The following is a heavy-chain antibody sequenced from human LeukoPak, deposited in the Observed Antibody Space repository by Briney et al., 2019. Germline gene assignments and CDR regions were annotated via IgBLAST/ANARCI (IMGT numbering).Heavy chain of an antibody. CDR1: GGSISSSSYY. CDR2: IYYSGST. V-gene: IGHV4-39*01. CDR3: ARRYYDSSGFDAFDI. J-gene: IGHJ3*02. Sequence: SETLSLTCTVSGGSISSSSYYWGWIRQPPGKGLEWIGSIYYSGSTYYNPSLKSRVTISVDTSKNQFFLKLSSVTAADTAVYYCARRYYDSSGFDAFDIWGQGTMVTVSS. D-gene: IGHD3-22*01.